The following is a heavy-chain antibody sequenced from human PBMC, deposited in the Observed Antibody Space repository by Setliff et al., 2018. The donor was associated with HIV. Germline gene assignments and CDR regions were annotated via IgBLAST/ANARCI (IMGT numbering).Heavy chain of an antibody. CDR2: ISGSGGST. V-gene: IGHV3-23*01. D-gene: IGHD1-26*01. J-gene: IGHJ4*02. CDR3: AKGVLGYSGTPRPNSPFDY. Sequence: HPGGSLRLSCAASGFTFSSYAMSWVRQAPGKGLEWVSAISGSGGSTYYADSVKGRFTISRDNSKNTLYLQMNSLRAEDTAVYYCAKGVLGYSGTPRPNSPFDYWGQGTLVTVSS. CDR1: GFTFSSYA.